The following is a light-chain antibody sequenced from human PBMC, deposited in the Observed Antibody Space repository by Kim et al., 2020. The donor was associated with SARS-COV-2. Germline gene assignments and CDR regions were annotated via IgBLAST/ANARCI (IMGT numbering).Light chain of an antibody. J-gene: IGLJ1*01. Sequence: QSSTNSCTGTSSDVGSYNYVSWYQQHPGKAPKLMIYAVSNRPSGVSNRFSGSKSGNTASLTISGLQAEDEADYYCSSYTRSSTNYVFGTGTKVTVL. CDR1: SSDVGSYNY. CDR3: SSYTRSSTNYV. V-gene: IGLV2-14*03. CDR2: AVS.